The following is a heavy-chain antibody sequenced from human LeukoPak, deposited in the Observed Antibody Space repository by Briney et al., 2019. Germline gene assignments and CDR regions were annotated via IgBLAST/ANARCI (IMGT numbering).Heavy chain of an antibody. V-gene: IGHV4-39*07. D-gene: IGHD3-10*01. CDR1: GGSISSGTYY. CDR3: ARAPSYYYGSGRLSGYDY. Sequence: SETLSLTCTISGGSISSGTYYWGWIRQPPGKGLEWIGSIYYSGSTYYNPSLKSRVTISVDTSKNQFSLKLSSVTAADTAVYYCARAPSYYYGSGRLSGYDYWGQGTLVTVSS. CDR2: IYYSGST. J-gene: IGHJ4*02.